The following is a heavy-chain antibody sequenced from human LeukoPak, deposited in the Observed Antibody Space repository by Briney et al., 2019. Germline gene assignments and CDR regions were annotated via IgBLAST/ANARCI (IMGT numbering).Heavy chain of an antibody. Sequence: PGGSLRLSCAASGFIFVDYAMHWVRQAPGKGLEWVSLISGDGHITYYAGSLKGRFTISRDNSKNSLYLQMNSLRTEDTALYYCTKGPDPVIWRMMTVAGTMFAHGGEGTLVTVPS. CDR2: ISGDGHIT. J-gene: IGHJ4*02. CDR3: TKGPDPVIWRMMTVAGTMFAH. V-gene: IGHV3-43*02. CDR1: GFIFVDYA. D-gene: IGHD6-19*01.